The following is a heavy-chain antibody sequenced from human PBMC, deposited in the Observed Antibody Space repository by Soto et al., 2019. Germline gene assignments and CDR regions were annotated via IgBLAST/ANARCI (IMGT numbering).Heavy chain of an antibody. CDR1: GFTFSSYW. V-gene: IGHV3-74*01. D-gene: IGHD3-3*01. CDR3: ARGVPIRFHWFDP. Sequence: PVGSLRLSCAASGFTFSSYWMHWVRQAPGKGLVWVSRINSDGSSTSYADSVKGRFTISRDNAKNTLYLQMNSLRAEDTAVYYCARGVPIRFHWFDPWGQGTLVTVSS. J-gene: IGHJ5*02. CDR2: INSDGSST.